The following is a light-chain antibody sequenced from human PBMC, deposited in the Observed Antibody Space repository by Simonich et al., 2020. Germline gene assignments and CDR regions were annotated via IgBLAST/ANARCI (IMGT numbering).Light chain of an antibody. J-gene: IGKJ4*01. V-gene: IGKV3-15*01. CDR3: QQYNNWPLT. Sequence: EIVMTQSPATLSVSPGERATLSCRASQSVSSNLAWYQKKPGQAPRLLIYGASTRATGIPDRFSGSGSGTEFTLTISSMQSEDFAVYYCQQYNNWPLTFGGGTKVEIK. CDR1: QSVSSN. CDR2: GAS.